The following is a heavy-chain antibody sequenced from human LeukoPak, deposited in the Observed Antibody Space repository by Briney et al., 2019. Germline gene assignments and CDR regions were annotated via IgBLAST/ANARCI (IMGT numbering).Heavy chain of an antibody. Sequence: PGRSLRLSCAASGFTFSSYGMHWVRQAPGKGLEWVSSISSSSYIYYADSVKGRFTISRDNAKNSLYLQMNSLRAEDTALYYCARVPATVKADYWGQGTLVTVSS. V-gene: IGHV3-21*01. CDR3: ARVPATVKADY. D-gene: IGHD4-17*01. J-gene: IGHJ4*02. CDR2: ISSSSYI. CDR1: GFTFSSYG.